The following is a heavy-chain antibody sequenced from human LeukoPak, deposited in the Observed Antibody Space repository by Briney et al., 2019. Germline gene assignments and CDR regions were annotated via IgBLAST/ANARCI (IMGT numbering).Heavy chain of an antibody. CDR1: GGSISSGDYY. Sequence: TLSLTCIVSGGSISSGDYYWSWIRQPPGKGLEWIGYIYYSGSTYYNPSLKSRVTISVDTSKNQFSLKLSSVTAADTAVYYCARDSPYSGSYYFNYWGQGTLVTVSS. V-gene: IGHV4-30-4*08. J-gene: IGHJ4*02. CDR2: IYYSGST. CDR3: ARDSPYSGSYYFNY. D-gene: IGHD1-26*01.